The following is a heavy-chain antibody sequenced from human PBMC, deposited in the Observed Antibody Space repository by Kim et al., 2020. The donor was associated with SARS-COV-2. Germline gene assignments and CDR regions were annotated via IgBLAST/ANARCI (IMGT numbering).Heavy chain of an antibody. CDR2: ISSSGSTI. CDR3: ASRAEYYDILTGLRLNDI. D-gene: IGHD3-9*01. Sequence: GGSLRLSCAASGFTFSSYEMNWVRQAPGKGLEWVSYISSSGSTINYADSVKGRFTISRDNAKNSLYLQMNSLRAEDTAVYYCASRAEYYDILTGLRLNDIWGQGTMVTVSS. J-gene: IGHJ3*02. V-gene: IGHV3-48*03. CDR1: GFTFSSYE.